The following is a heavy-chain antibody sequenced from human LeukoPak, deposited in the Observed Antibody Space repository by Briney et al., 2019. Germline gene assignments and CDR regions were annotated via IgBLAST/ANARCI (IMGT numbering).Heavy chain of an antibody. D-gene: IGHD4-23*01. CDR2: IYYSGST. CDR3: ARLAVAPGYYYYYMDV. V-gene: IGHV4-59*08. CDR1: GGSISSYY. Sequence: PSETLSLTCTVSGGSISSYYWSWIRQPPGKGSEWIGYIYYSGSTNYNPSLKSRVTISVGTSKNQFSLKLSSVTAADTAVYYRARLAVAPGYYYYYMDVWGKGTTVTVSS. J-gene: IGHJ6*03.